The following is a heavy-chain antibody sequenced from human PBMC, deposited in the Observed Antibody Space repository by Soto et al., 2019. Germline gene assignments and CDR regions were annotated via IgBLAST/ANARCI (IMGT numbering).Heavy chain of an antibody. CDR1: AGSFSHYY. CDR3: ARGGRSDWQVALDI. D-gene: IGHD2-21*02. J-gene: IGHJ3*02. Sequence: SETLSLTCAVYAGSFSHYYWNWIRQSPGKGLEWIGKIKHSVSSNYNPSLRSRVSISVDMSKNQFSLRLTSVTAADTAVYYCARGGRSDWQVALDIWGQGTMVTVS. V-gene: IGHV4-34*01. CDR2: IKHSVSS.